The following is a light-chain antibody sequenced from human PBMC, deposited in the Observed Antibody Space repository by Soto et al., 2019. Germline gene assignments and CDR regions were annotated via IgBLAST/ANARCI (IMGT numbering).Light chain of an antibody. J-gene: IGKJ3*01. V-gene: IGKV3-20*01. CDR2: DTV. CDR1: QSVNSNY. CDR3: QQYCSSQFT. Sequence: EIVLIQSPGTLSLSPGEGATLSCRASQSVNSNYLAWYQQKPGQAPTVLIFDTVSRATGVPDRFSGSGSGTDFTLTISRLEPDDFAVYYCQQYCSSQFTFGPGTKVNIK.